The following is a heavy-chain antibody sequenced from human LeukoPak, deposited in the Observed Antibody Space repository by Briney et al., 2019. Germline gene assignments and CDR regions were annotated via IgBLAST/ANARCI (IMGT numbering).Heavy chain of an antibody. D-gene: IGHD6-13*01. Sequence: ASVKVSCKASGYTFTSYDINWVRQATGQGLEWMGWMNPNSGNTGYAQKFQGRVTMTRNTSINSAYMELSSLRSEDTAVYYCARSMVAAGTIYSYYYMDVWGKGTTVTISS. CDR2: MNPNSGNT. CDR3: ARSMVAAGTIYSYYYMDV. V-gene: IGHV1-8*01. CDR1: GYTFTSYD. J-gene: IGHJ6*03.